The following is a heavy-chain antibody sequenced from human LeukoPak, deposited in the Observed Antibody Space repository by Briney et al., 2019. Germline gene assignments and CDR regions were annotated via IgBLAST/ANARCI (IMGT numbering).Heavy chain of an antibody. V-gene: IGHV4-39*02. D-gene: IGHD6-19*01. CDR2: IYYSGST. J-gene: IGHJ4*02. Sequence: SETLSLTCTVSGGSISSSSYYWGWIRQPPGKGLEWIGSIYYSGSTYYNPSLKSRVTISVDTSKNQFSLKLSSVTAADTAVYYCARDLGGQWLVVDCWGQGTLVTVSS. CDR3: ARDLGGQWLVVDC. CDR1: GGSISSSSYY.